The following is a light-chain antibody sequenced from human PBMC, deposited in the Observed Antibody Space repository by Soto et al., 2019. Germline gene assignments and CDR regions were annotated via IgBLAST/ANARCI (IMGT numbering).Light chain of an antibody. J-gene: IGKJ5*01. CDR1: QSVSSSY. Sequence: EIVLTQSPGTLSLSPGERATLSCRASQSVSSSYLAWYQQKPGQAPRLLIYGASSRASGIPDRFSGSGSGTDFTLTIRRLEPEDFAVYYCQQSGSSPRTFGQGTRLEMK. CDR3: QQSGSSPRT. V-gene: IGKV3-20*01. CDR2: GAS.